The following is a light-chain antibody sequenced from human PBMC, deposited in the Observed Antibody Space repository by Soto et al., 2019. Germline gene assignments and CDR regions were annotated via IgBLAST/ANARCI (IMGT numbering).Light chain of an antibody. CDR3: QQNYTAPRT. CDR2: GSS. Sequence: EIVGTQSPATLSVSPGAAATLSCRASQSISSNLAWYQQKPGQTPRLLIYGSSTRPTGVPARFSGSGSGTDFTLIIRSLQPEDFAVYYCQQNYTAPRTFGEGTKVDNK. V-gene: IGKV3-15*01. J-gene: IGKJ1*01. CDR1: QSISSN.